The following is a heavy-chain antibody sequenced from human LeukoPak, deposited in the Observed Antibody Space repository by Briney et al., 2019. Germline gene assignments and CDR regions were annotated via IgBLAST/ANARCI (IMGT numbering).Heavy chain of an antibody. V-gene: IGHV3-53*01. CDR1: EFSVGSNH. Sequence: GGSLRLSCAASEFSVGSNHMTWVRQAPGKGLEWVSLIYSGGSTYYADSVKGRFIISRDYSKNTLYLQMNSLRAEDTAVYYCARVDFSGLYKGAFDPWGQGTLVTVSS. J-gene: IGHJ5*02. CDR3: ARVDFSGLYKGAFDP. D-gene: IGHD6-19*01. CDR2: IYSGGST.